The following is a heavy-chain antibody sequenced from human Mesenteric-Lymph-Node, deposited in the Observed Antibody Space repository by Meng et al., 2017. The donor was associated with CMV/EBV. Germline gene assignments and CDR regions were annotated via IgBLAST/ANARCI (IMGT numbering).Heavy chain of an antibody. Sequence: GESLKISCAASGFTFRNAVMNWVRQSPVRGLEWVAEISESGETTNYADSVKGRFIISRDNAKNSVNLQMNSLRAEDTAVYYCVRGEYQLESDGMDVWGQGTTVTVSS. D-gene: IGHD2-2*01. CDR2: ISESGETT. CDR1: GFTFRNAV. CDR3: VRGEYQLESDGMDV. V-gene: IGHV3-48*04. J-gene: IGHJ6*02.